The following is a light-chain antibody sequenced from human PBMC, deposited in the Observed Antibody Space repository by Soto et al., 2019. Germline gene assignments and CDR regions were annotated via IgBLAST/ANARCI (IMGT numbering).Light chain of an antibody. CDR3: QQLNSYPRT. Sequence: QMTQSPSSLSPLVGDRVPLICGASESISIYLNWYQQKPGKAPKLLIYAASGLHSGVPSSFSGSGSGTDFTLTINSLQPEDFATYFCQQLNSYPRTFGPGTKVDIK. V-gene: IGKV1-39*01. CDR2: AAS. CDR1: ESISIY. J-gene: IGKJ3*01.